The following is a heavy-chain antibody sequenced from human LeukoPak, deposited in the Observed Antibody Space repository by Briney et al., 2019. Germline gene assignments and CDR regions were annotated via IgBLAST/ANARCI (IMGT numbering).Heavy chain of an antibody. V-gene: IGHV3-48*01. CDR1: GFTFSSYS. CDR3: ARESYYDILTGYYTSGMDV. D-gene: IGHD3-9*01. J-gene: IGHJ6*02. Sequence: GGSLRLSCAASGFTFSSYSMNWVRQAPGKGLEWVSYISSSSSTIYYADSVKGRFTISRDNAKNSLYLQMNSLRAEDTAVYYCARESYYDILTGYYTSGMDVWGQGTTVTVSS. CDR2: ISSSSSTI.